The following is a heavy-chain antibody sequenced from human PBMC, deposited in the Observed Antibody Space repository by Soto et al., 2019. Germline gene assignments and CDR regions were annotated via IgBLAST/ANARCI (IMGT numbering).Heavy chain of an antibody. CDR1: GFKISSSS. CDR3: AWYYHHTRGYDGMAV. V-gene: IGHV3-48*02. D-gene: IGHD3-22*01. CDR2: IRDSGSNA. Sequence: GVSLRLSWAACGFKISSSSMKWVRQAPGRGLEWVAYIRDSGSNALYADSVKGRFTFSRDTAKNSLYLQMSSRRDEDRAVNNRAWYYHHTRGYDGMAVWGHGTPVLVSS. J-gene: IGHJ6*02.